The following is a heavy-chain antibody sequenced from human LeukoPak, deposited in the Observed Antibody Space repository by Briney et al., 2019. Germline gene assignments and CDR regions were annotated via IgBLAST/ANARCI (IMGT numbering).Heavy chain of an antibody. CDR1: GFSVTTSGVG. J-gene: IGHJ5*02. D-gene: IGHD3-22*01. CDR2: IYGDENK. V-gene: IGHV2-5*02. CDR3: THGRAFYYDTTGYFPAFDD. Sequence: SGPTLVNPTQTLTLTCTFSGFSVTTSGVGVGWIRQSPGKALEWLALIYGDENKRYSPSLKSRLTITKDTSKNLVVLKMTNMDPMDTATYFCTHGRAFYYDTTGYFPAFDDWGQGALVTVSS.